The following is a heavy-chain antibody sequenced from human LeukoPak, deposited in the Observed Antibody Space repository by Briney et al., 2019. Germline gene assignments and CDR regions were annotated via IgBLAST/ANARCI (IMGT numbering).Heavy chain of an antibody. J-gene: IGHJ4*02. CDR3: ASRPFLYGFRTYFDN. Sequence: SETLSLTCAVYGGSFSAFHWNWIRQSPAKGLEWLGEMKQSGTPRYNPSLQSRVTISVDKSKNQFSLNVRSVTAADTAVYYCASRPFLYGFRTYFDNWAQGTLVTLSS. CDR1: GGSFSAFH. CDR2: MKQSGTP. D-gene: IGHD3-10*01. V-gene: IGHV4-34*01.